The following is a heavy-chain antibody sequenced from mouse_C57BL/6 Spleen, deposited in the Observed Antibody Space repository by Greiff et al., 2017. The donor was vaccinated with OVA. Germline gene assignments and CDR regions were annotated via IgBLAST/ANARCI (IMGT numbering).Heavy chain of an antibody. J-gene: IGHJ2*01. Sequence: EVKLMESGGGLVKPGGSLKLSCAASGFTFSDYGMHWVRQAPEKGLEWVAYISSGSSTIYYADTVKGRFTISRDNAKNTLFLQMTSLRSEDTAMYYCARQGSTLDYWGQGTTLTVSS. CDR3: ARQGSTLDY. CDR2: ISSGSSTI. V-gene: IGHV5-17*01. D-gene: IGHD5-1*01. CDR1: GFTFSDYG.